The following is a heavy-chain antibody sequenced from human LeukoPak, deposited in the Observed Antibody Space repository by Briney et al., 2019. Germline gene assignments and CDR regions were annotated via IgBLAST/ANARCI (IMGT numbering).Heavy chain of an antibody. CDR1: GFTFSSYS. J-gene: IGHJ4*02. CDR2: ISSSSSYI. CDR3: ARALPGGSGSYPKRAFDY. D-gene: IGHD1-26*01. Sequence: GGSLRLSCAASGFTFSSYSMNWVRQAPGKGLEWVSSISSSSSYIYYADSVKGRFTISRDNAKNSLYLQMNSLRAEDTAVYYCARALPGGSGSYPKRAFDYWGQGTLVTVSS. V-gene: IGHV3-21*01.